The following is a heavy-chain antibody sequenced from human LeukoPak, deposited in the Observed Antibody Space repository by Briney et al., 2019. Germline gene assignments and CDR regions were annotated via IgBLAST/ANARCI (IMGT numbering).Heavy chain of an antibody. CDR3: AKDGYSSGWLSAMDV. CDR1: GFTFSSYG. CDR2: ISGSGGST. D-gene: IGHD6-19*01. Sequence: GGSLRLSCAASGFTFSSYGMHWVRQAPGKGLEWVSAISGSGGSTYYADSVKGRFTISRDNSKNTLYLQMNSLRAEDTAVYYCAKDGYSSGWLSAMDVWGQGTTVTVSS. J-gene: IGHJ6*02. V-gene: IGHV3-23*01.